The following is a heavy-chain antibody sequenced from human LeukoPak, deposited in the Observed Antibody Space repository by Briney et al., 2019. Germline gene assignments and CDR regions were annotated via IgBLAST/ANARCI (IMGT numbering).Heavy chain of an antibody. CDR3: ARDLYCSGGSCYRLFDY. CDR2: ISAYNGNT. CDR1: GYTFTSYG. Sequence: ASVKVSCKASGYTFTSYGISWVRQAPGQGLEWMGWISAYNGNTNYAQKLQGRVTMTTDTSTGTAYMELRSLRSDDTAVYYCARDLYCSGGSCYRLFDYWGQGTLVTVSS. D-gene: IGHD2-15*01. J-gene: IGHJ4*02. V-gene: IGHV1-18*01.